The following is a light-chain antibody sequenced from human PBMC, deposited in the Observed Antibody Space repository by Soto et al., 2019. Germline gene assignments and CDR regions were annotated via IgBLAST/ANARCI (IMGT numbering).Light chain of an antibody. CDR3: QQYNTWTFT. CDR1: QSVRSH. CDR2: DAS. Sequence: EIVLTQSPATLSVSPGERVTLSCRASQSVRSHLAWYLQRPGQVPRLLIYDASSRETGIPARFICTGAGTECARTISNLQSEDVTIDYCQQYNTWTFTFGGGTQVDIK. J-gene: IGKJ4*01. V-gene: IGKV3-15*01.